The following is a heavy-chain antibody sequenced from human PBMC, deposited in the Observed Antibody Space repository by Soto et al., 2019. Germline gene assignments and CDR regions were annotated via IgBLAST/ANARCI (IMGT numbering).Heavy chain of an antibody. D-gene: IGHD5-18*01. V-gene: IGHV4-39*01. Sequence: PSETLSLTCTVSGGSISSSSYYWGWIRQPPGKGLEWIGSIYYSGSTYYNPSLKSRVTISVDTSKNQFSLKLSSVTAADTAVYYCARQGYSYGAVWGGYYYNGMDVWGQGTTVTVSS. CDR3: ARQGYSYGAVWGGYYYNGMDV. CDR1: GGSISSSSYY. J-gene: IGHJ6*02. CDR2: IYYSGST.